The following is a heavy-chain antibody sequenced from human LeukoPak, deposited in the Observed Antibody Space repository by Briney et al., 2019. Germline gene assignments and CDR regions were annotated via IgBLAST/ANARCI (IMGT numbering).Heavy chain of an antibody. CDR1: GGSISSYY. D-gene: IGHD2-21*01. V-gene: IGHV4-59*01. Sequence: SETLSLTCTVSGGSISSYYWNWIRQPPGKGLEWIGFIYYSGSTNYNPSLKSRVTISVDTSKNQFSLKLSSVTAADTAVYYCARASPGLFDCWGQATLVTVSS. CDR2: IYYSGST. J-gene: IGHJ4*02. CDR3: ARASPGLFDC.